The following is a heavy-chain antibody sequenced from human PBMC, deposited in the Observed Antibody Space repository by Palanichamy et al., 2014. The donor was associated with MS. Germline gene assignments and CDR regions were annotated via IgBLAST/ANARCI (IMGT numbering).Heavy chain of an antibody. D-gene: IGHD2-8*02. V-gene: IGHV1-3*01. CDR3: ARGTTVGTLDN. Sequence: QVQLVQSGAEVRKPGASVKISCTASEYTLSSLTLHWVRQAPGESLEWMAWINGGNGNTKYSQKFQGRVTITRDTSASTAYMDLTGLTSEDTAVYYCARGTTVGTLDNWGQGTLVIVSS. CDR1: EYTLSSLT. J-gene: IGHJ4*02. CDR2: INGGNGNT.